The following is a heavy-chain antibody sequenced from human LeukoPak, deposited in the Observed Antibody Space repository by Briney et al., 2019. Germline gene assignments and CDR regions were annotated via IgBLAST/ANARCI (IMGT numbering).Heavy chain of an antibody. Sequence: GGSLRLSCAAAGFTFSSYAMSWVRQAPGKGLEWVSAISGSGGSTYYADSVKGRFTISRDNSKNTLYLQMNSLRAEDTAVYYCAKIFRYFDWPALDYWGQGTLVTVSS. CDR2: ISGSGGST. CDR1: GFTFSSYA. D-gene: IGHD3-9*01. CDR3: AKIFRYFDWPALDY. J-gene: IGHJ4*02. V-gene: IGHV3-23*01.